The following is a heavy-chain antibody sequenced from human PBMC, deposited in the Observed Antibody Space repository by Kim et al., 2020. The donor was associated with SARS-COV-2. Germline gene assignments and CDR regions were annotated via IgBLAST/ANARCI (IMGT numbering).Heavy chain of an antibody. D-gene: IGHD6-19*01. CDR1: GFNFDNYA. Sequence: GGSLRLSCVASGFNFDNYAMSWVRQAPGKGLEWVSSIGGSGARRNLVDSVKGRFTISRDNSKNTLYLEMNGLRVEDSADYFCAKHRIGGGYCYFDSWGQG. CDR2: IGGSGARR. J-gene: IGHJ4*02. CDR3: AKHRIGGGYCYFDS. V-gene: IGHV3-23*01.